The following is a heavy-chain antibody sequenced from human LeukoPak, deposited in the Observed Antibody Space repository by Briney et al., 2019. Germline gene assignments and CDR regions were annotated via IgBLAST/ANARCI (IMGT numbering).Heavy chain of an antibody. J-gene: IGHJ4*02. Sequence: GGSLRLSCAATGFTLSSYGMSWVRQAPAKGLEWVSTLSASGDSTYYVDSVKGRFTISRDNSKNTLYLQMDSLRAEDTAVYYCAKRECSDNNCYFVNWGQGTLVTVSS. D-gene: IGHD1-20*01. V-gene: IGHV3-23*01. CDR2: LSASGDST. CDR3: AKRECSDNNCYFVN. CDR1: GFTLSSYG.